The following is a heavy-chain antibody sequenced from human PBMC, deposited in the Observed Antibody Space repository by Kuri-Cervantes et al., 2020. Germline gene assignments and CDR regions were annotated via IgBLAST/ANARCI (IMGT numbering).Heavy chain of an antibody. D-gene: IGHD1-7*01. CDR2: ISSNSSYI. J-gene: IGHJ6*02. CDR1: GFTFSSDS. CDR3: ARAFGDNWNYFASYGMDV. Sequence: GESLKISCAASGFTFSSDSMNWVRQAPGKGLEWVSSISSNSSYIYYADAVKGRFTISRDNAKNSLYLQMNSLRAEDTAVYYCARAFGDNWNYFASYGMDVWGQGTTVTVSS. V-gene: IGHV3-21*01.